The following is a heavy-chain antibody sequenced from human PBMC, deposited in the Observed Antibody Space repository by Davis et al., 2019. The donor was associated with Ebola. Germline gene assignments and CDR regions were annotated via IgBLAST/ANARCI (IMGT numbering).Heavy chain of an antibody. J-gene: IGHJ6*02. CDR3: ARKGGLDGMDV. D-gene: IGHD6-19*01. CDR2: IYYSGST. Sequence: PSETLSLTCTVSGGSISSYYWSWIWQPPGKGLEWIGYIYYSGSTNYNPSLKSRVTISVDTSKNQFSLKLSSVTAADTAVYYCARKGGLDGMDVWGQGTTVTVSS. CDR1: GGSISSYY. V-gene: IGHV4-59*01.